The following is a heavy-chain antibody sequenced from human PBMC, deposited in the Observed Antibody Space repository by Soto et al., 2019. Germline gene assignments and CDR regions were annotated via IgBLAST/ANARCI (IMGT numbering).Heavy chain of an antibody. V-gene: IGHV4-30-2*01. CDR2: IYHSGST. CDR3: ARVPYP. Sequence: QLELQESRSELVKTSQTLSLTCAVSGGSISSGGYSWRWIRQPPGKGLEWIGYIYHSGSTYYNPSLNNRDTISVDRSKNQFSLKLNAVTADDTAVYYCARVPYPCGQGALVTLSS. CDR1: GGSISSGGYS. J-gene: IGHJ5*02.